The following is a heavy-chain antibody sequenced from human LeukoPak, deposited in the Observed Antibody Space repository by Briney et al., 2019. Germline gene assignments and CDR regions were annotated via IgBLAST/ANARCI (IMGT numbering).Heavy chain of an antibody. CDR1: GFTFSSYA. CDR3: AKDQNPFEEWLLNWFDP. D-gene: IGHD3-3*01. Sequence: GGSLRHSCAASGFTFSSYAMSWVRQAPGKGLEWVSAISGSGGSTYYADSVKGRFTISRDNSKNTLYLQMNSLRAEDTAVCYCAKDQNPFEEWLLNWFDPWGQGTLVTVSS. V-gene: IGHV3-23*01. CDR2: ISGSGGST. J-gene: IGHJ5*02.